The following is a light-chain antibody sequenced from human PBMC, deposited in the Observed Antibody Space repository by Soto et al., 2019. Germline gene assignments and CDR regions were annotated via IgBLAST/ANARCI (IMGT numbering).Light chain of an antibody. CDR1: RTDVDGHDY. CDR3: SSYTASTPFYV. J-gene: IGLJ1*01. CDR2: DVH. Sequence: QAVVTQPASVSGSPGQSITISCTGARTDVDGHDYVSWYQQHPGQAPKLIIFDVHNRPSGVSSRFSGSKSGDTASLTISGLRAEDDGDYYCSSYTASTPFYVFGTGTKLTVL. V-gene: IGLV2-14*03.